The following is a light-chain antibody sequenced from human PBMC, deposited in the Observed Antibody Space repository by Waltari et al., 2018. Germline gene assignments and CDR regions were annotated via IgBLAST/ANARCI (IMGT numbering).Light chain of an antibody. Sequence: DIQMTQSPSSLSASVGDRVTITCQASQDIRKNLNWFQQKPGKAPQVLIFDASNSQAAVPSRVSGSESGTDFAFTISSLQPEDIGTYFCQQYANLPLTFGGGTRVEIK. CDR2: DAS. V-gene: IGKV1-33*01. CDR3: QQYANLPLT. J-gene: IGKJ4*01. CDR1: QDIRKN.